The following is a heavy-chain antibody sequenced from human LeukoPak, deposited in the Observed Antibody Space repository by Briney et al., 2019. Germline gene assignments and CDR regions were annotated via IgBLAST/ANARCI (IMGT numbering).Heavy chain of an antibody. CDR1: GYSISSNYY. Sequence: SETLCLTCTVSGYSISSNYYWGWIRQPPGKGLEWLGTIYHSGSTYYNPSLKSRVTMSVDTSKNQFSLKLRSVTAADTVVYYCARDFCTNGVCYYFGYWGQGTLVTVSS. D-gene: IGHD2-8*01. V-gene: IGHV4-38-2*02. J-gene: IGHJ4*02. CDR3: ARDFCTNGVCYYFGY. CDR2: IYHSGST.